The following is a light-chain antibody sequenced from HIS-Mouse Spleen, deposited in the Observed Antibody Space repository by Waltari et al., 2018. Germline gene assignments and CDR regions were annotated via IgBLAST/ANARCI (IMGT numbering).Light chain of an antibody. J-gene: IGLJ1*01. Sequence: SYVLTQQPSVSVATGKTARITCGGNNIGSKSVHWYQQKPGQAPVLVVDDDSDRPSGIPERFSGSNSGNTATLTISRVEAGDEADYYCQVWDSSSDHPTFFVFGTGTKVTVL. CDR3: QVWDSSSDHPTFFV. CDR2: DDS. V-gene: IGLV3-21*03. CDR1: NIGSKS.